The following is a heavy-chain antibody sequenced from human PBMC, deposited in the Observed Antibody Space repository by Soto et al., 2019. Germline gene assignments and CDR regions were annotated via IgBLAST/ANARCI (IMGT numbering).Heavy chain of an antibody. V-gene: IGHV1-18*01. CDR2: ISAYNGNT. D-gene: IGHD3-9*01. Sequence: GASVKVSCKASGYTFTSYGISWVRQAPGQGLEWMGWISAYNGNTNYAQKLQGRVTMTTDTSTSTAYMELRSLRSDDTAVYYCARDRRGILTGYYSRSCDYWGQGTLVTVSS. CDR3: ARDRRGILTGYYSRSCDY. CDR1: GYTFTSYG. J-gene: IGHJ4*02.